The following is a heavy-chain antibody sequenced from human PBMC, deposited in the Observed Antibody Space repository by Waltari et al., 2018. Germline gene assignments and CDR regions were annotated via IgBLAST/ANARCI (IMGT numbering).Heavy chain of an antibody. D-gene: IGHD3-3*01. J-gene: IGHJ6*02. Sequence: QVQLQESGPGLVKPSGTLSLTCAVSGGSIISSNWLSWVRPPPGKGLEWIGEIYHSGSTNYNPSLKSRVTISVDKSKNQFSLKLSSVTAADTAVYYCARQKTDDDYYYYGMDVWGQGTTVTVSS. V-gene: IGHV4-4*02. CDR2: IYHSGST. CDR3: ARQKTDDDYYYYGMDV. CDR1: GGSIISSNW.